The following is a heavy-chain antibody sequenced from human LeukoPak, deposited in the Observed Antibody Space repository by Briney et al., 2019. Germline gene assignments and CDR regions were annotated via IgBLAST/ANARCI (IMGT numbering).Heavy chain of an antibody. D-gene: IGHD3-22*01. CDR1: GFTFSSYW. J-gene: IGHJ4*02. CDR2: IKQDGSEK. V-gene: IGHV3-7*01. CDR3: ARGFSGYYYDLFDY. Sequence: PGGSLRLSCAASGFTFSSYWMSWVRQAPGKGLEWVANIKQDGSEKYYVDSVKGRFTISRANAKNSLYLQMNRLRAEDTAVYYCARGFSGYYYDLFDYWGQGTLVTVSS.